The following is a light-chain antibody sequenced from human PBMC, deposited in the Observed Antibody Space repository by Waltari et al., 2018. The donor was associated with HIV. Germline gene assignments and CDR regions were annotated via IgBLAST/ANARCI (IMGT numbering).Light chain of an antibody. V-gene: IGKV4-1*01. CDR3: QQYYTTPLT. J-gene: IGKJ4*01. CDR1: QNILYSSNNKNF. CDR2: WAS. Sequence: DIVMTQSPDSLAVSLGERATINCTSSQNILYSSNNKNFLSWYQQKPGQPPKLLIYWASTRESGVPDRFSGSGSGTDFTLTISSLQAEDVAVYYCQQYYTTPLTFGGGTKVEI.